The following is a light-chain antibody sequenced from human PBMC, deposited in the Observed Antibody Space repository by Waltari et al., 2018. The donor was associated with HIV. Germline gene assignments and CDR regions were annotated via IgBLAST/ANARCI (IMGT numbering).Light chain of an antibody. J-gene: IGLJ2*01. CDR1: STNIGSYNL. Sequence: QSALTQSASVSWSPGQSITISCTGTSTNIGSYNLVSWYQQHPGKAPKVIIYEVNKRPSGVSYRFAGPTSGSTASLTISGLQAEDEADYYCCSYAGSSNVVFGGGTKLTVL. CDR3: CSYAGSSNVV. CDR2: EVN. V-gene: IGLV2-23*02.